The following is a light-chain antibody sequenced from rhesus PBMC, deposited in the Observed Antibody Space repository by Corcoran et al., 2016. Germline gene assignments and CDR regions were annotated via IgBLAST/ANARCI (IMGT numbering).Light chain of an antibody. CDR3: QQHNSHPPT. V-gene: IGKV1-44*03. CDR1: QTISSY. J-gene: IGKJ1*01. CDR2: AAS. Sequence: DIQMTQSPSSLSASVGDRVTITCRASQTISSYLAWYQQKPGKVPKLLIYAASTLQSGVPSRFSGSGAVTDFTLTISSLQPEDFATYYCQQHNSHPPTFGQGTKVEIK.